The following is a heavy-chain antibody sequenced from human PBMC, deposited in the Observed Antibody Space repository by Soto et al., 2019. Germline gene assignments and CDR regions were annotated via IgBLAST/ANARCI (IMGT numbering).Heavy chain of an antibody. J-gene: IGHJ4*02. CDR3: ARLYASGTYFVDY. CDR1: GGSISSSGCY. V-gene: IGHV4-39*01. D-gene: IGHD3-10*01. Sequence: PSETLSVTCTVSGGSISSSGCYWGWIRQPPGKGLEWIGTIYYSGSTYYNPSLQSRVTLSVDTSKNQFSLKLTSAAAADTALYYCARLYASGTYFVDYWSQGTLVTVSS. CDR2: IYYSGST.